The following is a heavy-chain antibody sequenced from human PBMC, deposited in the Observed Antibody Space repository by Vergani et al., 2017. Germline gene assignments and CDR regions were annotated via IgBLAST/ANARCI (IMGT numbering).Heavy chain of an antibody. Sequence: QVQLVQSGAEVKKPGASLKVSCKTSGYTFSNYYMHWVRQAPGQGLEWMGIINPSGGHTNYAQKFQGRVTMTRDTSTSTVYMELSSLRSEDTAIYYCARGDYGILTGYRYWGQGTLVTVSA. CDR1: GYTFSNYY. D-gene: IGHD3-9*01. CDR3: ARGDYGILTGYRY. V-gene: IGHV1-46*03. J-gene: IGHJ4*02. CDR2: INPSGGHT.